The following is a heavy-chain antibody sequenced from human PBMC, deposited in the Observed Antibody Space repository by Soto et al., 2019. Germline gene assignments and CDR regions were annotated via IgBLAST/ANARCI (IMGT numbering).Heavy chain of an antibody. J-gene: IGHJ5*02. D-gene: IGHD3-10*01. Sequence: SETLSLTCTISGGSFGTNYWSWIRQAPGKGLEWLGYTYHTGSTKYNPSLKSRATISVDTSKNQFSLTLNSAAAADTAVYYCATDSAGRGPFDPWGQGILVTVSS. CDR1: GGSFGTNY. V-gene: IGHV4-59*13. CDR3: ATDSAGRGPFDP. CDR2: TYHTGST.